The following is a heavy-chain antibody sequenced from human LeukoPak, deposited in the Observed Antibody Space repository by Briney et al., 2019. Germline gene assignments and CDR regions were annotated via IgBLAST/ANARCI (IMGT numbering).Heavy chain of an antibody. Sequence: SETLSLTCTVSGASVSSSGYYWSWIRQPPGKGLEWIGYIYHSGSTNYNPSLKSRVTISVDTSKNQFSLKLTSMTAADTAVYYCGRETIAATGTSVFFDYWGQGTLVTVSS. J-gene: IGHJ4*02. CDR3: GRETIAATGTSVFFDY. D-gene: IGHD6-13*01. CDR2: IYHSGST. CDR1: GASVSSSGYY. V-gene: IGHV4-61*08.